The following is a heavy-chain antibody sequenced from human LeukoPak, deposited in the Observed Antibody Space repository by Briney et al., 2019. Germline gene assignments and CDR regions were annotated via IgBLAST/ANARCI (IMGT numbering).Heavy chain of an antibody. V-gene: IGHV4-30-4*01. CDR3: ASSGSGYSSYYFDY. D-gene: IGHD6-19*01. CDR1: GGSISSGDYY. Sequence: PSQTLSLTCTVSGGSISSGDYYWSWVRQPPGKGLEWIGYIYYSGSTYYNPSLKSRVTISVDTSKNQFSLKLSSVTAADTAVYYCASSGSGYSSYYFDYWGQGTLVTVSS. CDR2: IYYSGST. J-gene: IGHJ4*02.